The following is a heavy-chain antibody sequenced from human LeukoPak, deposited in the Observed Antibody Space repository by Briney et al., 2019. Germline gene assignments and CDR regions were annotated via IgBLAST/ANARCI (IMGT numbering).Heavy chain of an antibody. V-gene: IGHV1-69*13. J-gene: IGHJ6*02. CDR3: ARGLDTAYGMDV. CDR2: TIPIFGTA. CDR1: GGTFSSYA. D-gene: IGHD5-18*01. Sequence: SVKVSCKASGGTFSSYAISWVRQAPGQGLEWMGGTIPIFGTANYAQKFQGRVTITADEFTSTAYMELSSLRSEDTAVYYCARGLDTAYGMDVWGQGTTVTVSS.